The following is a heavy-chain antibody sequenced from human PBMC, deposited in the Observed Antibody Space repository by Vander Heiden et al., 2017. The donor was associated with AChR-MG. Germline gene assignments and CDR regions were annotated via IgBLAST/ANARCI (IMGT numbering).Heavy chain of an antibody. CDR2: ISGSGGST. Sequence: EVQLLESGGGLVQPGGSLRLSCAASGFTFSSYAMSWVRQAPGKGLEWVSAISGSGGSTYYADSVKGRFTISRDNSKNTLYLQMNSLRAEDTAVYYCAKDRHYDILTGYLYFDYWGQGTLVTVSS. J-gene: IGHJ4*02. V-gene: IGHV3-23*01. D-gene: IGHD3-9*01. CDR1: GFTFSSYA. CDR3: AKDRHYDILTGYLYFDY.